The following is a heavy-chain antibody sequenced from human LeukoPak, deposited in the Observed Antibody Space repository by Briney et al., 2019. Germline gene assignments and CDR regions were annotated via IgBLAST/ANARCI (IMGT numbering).Heavy chain of an antibody. CDR3: AKKMGTIRGFDY. CDR1: GFTFSNYA. V-gene: IGHV3-23*01. J-gene: IGHJ4*02. D-gene: IGHD5-24*01. Sequence: GGSLRLSCAASGFTFSNYAMSWVRQAPGKGLEWVSGISDGGVSTYHADSVMGRFTVSRDNSKNTLFLQMNSLRAEDTAVYYCAKKMGTIRGFDYWGQGTLVTASS. CDR2: ISDGGVST.